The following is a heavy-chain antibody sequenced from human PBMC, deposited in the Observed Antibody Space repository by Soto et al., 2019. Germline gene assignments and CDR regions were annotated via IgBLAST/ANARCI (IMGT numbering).Heavy chain of an antibody. D-gene: IGHD3-3*01. CDR1: RGSSKRGSHS. J-gene: IGHJ4*02. CDR2: VYHTGRT. Sequence: PSETLSLTCTVSRGSSKRGSHSWSWIRQPPGKGLEGIGDVYHTGRTSYNPSLKSRVSISMDTSEDQFSLNLDSVTAADTAGYFCARDFAYFDSWGQGTLVTVSS. V-gene: IGHV4-61*01. CDR3: ARDFAYFDS.